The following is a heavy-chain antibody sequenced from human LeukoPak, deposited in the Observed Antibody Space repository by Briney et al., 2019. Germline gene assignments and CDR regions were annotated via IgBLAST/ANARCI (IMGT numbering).Heavy chain of an antibody. CDR3: VKDWTYSFED. Sequence: GGSLRLSCAASGFTFSDYGMQWVRKAPGKGLEWISYISSINSGEYYADSVKGRFSISRDNAKNSLSLQMNSLRVKDKAVYYCVKDWTYSFEDWGQGTLVTVSS. V-gene: IGHV3-48*01. CDR1: GFTFSDYG. J-gene: IGHJ4*02. D-gene: IGHD3/OR15-3a*01. CDR2: ISSINSGE.